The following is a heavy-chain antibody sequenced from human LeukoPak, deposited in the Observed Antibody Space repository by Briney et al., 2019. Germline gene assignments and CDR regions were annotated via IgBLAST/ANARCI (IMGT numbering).Heavy chain of an antibody. Sequence: GGSLRLSCGGFGFTFEDFGMHWVRQRPGKGLEWVSLISGDGSMTHYADSVKGRFTISRDNTKNSLCLQMNSLRTEDTAFYYCAKDAPYNGRVFDSWGQGTLVTVSS. CDR2: ISGDGSMT. CDR3: AKDAPYNGRVFDS. V-gene: IGHV3-43*02. J-gene: IGHJ4*02. D-gene: IGHD5-12*01. CDR1: GFTFEDFG.